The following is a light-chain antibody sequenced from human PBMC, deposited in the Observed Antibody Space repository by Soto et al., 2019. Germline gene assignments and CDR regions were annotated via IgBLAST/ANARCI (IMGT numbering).Light chain of an antibody. CDR2: RNS. V-gene: IGLV1-47*01. CDR3: AAWDDSLGSHAV. CDR1: SSNIGINY. Sequence: QSVLTQPPSASGNPGQTVTISCSGSSSNIGINYVYWYQQLPGTAPKLLIYRNSQRPSGIPDRFSGSKSGTSASLDISGLRSEDEADYYCAAWDDSLGSHAVFGGGTQLTVL. J-gene: IGLJ7*01.